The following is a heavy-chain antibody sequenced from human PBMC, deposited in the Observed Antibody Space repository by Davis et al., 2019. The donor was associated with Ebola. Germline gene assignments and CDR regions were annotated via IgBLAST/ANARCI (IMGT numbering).Heavy chain of an antibody. J-gene: IGHJ6*02. Sequence: GESLKISCAASGFTFSNYWMSWLRQAPGKGLEWVANIKQDGSEKYYVDSVKGRFTISRDNAKNTLYLQMNSLRAEDTAVYYCARDVYHMDVWGQGTTVTVSS. CDR1: GFTFSNYW. D-gene: IGHD5/OR15-5a*01. CDR2: IKQDGSEK. V-gene: IGHV3-7*01. CDR3: ARDVYHMDV.